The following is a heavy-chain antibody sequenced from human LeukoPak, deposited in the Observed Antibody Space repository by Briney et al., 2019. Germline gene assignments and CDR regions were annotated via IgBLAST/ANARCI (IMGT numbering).Heavy chain of an antibody. CDR2: ISWNSGSI. CDR3: AKVNRLRGIDY. CDR1: GFTFDDYA. D-gene: IGHD3-16*01. Sequence: PGGSLRLSCAASGFTFDDYAMHWVRQAPGKGLEWVSGISWNSGSIGYADSVKGRFTISRDNAKNSLYLQMNSLRAEDTALYYCAKVNRLRGIDYWGQGTLVTVSS. J-gene: IGHJ4*02. V-gene: IGHV3-9*01.